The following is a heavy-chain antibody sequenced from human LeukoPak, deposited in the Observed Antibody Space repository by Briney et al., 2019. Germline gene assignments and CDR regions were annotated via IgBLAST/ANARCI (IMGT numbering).Heavy chain of an antibody. CDR2: IHSDGRST. D-gene: IGHD4-11*01. V-gene: IGHV3-74*03. CDR1: GFTFSRYW. CDR3: ARCYSNYGAFDY. J-gene: IGHJ4*02. Sequence: GGSLRLSCAASGFTFSRYWMHWVRQVPGKGLEWVSRIHSDGRSTTYSDSVKSRFSISRDDAKNTLYLQMNSLRAEDTAVYYCARCYSNYGAFDYWGQGTLVTVSS.